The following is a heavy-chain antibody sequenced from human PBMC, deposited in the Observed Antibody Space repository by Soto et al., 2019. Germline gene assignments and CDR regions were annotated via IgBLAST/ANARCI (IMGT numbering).Heavy chain of an antibody. Sequence: SETLSLTCTVSGISITSSYWNWFRQSPGKGLEWIGQISDRGDINYNPPLESRVAISTDTSKNQVSLTLTAVNAADTAVYFCARGRHWFGPWCTGPLVTVSS. CDR2: ISDRGDI. CDR3: ARGRHWFGP. J-gene: IGHJ5*02. CDR1: GISITSSY. V-gene: IGHV4-59*08.